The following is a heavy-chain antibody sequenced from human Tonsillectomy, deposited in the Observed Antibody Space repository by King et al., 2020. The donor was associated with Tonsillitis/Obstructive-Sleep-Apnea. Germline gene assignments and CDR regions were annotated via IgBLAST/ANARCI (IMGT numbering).Heavy chain of an antibody. D-gene: IGHD2-2*01. J-gene: IGHJ6*03. V-gene: IGHV4-34*01. CDR1: GGSFSGYY. CDR3: ARGRSTSAGYYYYMDV. Sequence: VQLQQWGAGLLKPSETLSLTCAVYGGSFSGYYWSWIRQPPGKWLEWIGEINHSGSTNYNPSLTSRVTISVDTSKNQFSLKLSSVTAADTAVYYCARGRSTSAGYYYYMDVWGKGTTVTVSS. CDR2: INHSGST.